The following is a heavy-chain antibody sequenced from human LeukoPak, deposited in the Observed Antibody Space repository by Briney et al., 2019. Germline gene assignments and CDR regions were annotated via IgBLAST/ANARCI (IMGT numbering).Heavy chain of an antibody. D-gene: IGHD5-18*01. CDR2: INSDGSST. Sequence: GGSLRLSCAASGFTFSSYWMHWVRQAPGKGLVWVSRINSDGSSTSYADSVKGRFTISRDNAKNTLYLQMNSLRAEDTAVYYCAAWGYSYGSFHDYWGQGTLVTVSS. CDR1: GFTFSSYW. J-gene: IGHJ4*02. V-gene: IGHV3-74*01. CDR3: AAWGYSYGSFHDY.